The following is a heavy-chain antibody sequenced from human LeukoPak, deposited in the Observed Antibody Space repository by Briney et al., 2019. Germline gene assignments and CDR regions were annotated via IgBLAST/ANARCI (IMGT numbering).Heavy chain of an antibody. V-gene: IGHV3-48*03. D-gene: IGHD3-10*02. Sequence: GGSLRLSCAASGFTFSSYEMNWVRQAPGKGLEWVSYISSSGSTIYYADSVKGRFTISRDNAKNSLYQQMNSLRAEYTAVYYCAELGITMIGGVWGKGTTVTISS. CDR1: GFTFSSYE. J-gene: IGHJ6*04. CDR3: AELGITMIGGV. CDR2: ISSSGSTI.